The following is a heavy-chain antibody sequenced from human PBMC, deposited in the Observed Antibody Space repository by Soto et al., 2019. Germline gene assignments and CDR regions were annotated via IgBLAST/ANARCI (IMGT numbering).Heavy chain of an antibody. CDR1: GFTFSSYA. Sequence: QPGGSLRLSCAASGFTFSSYAMSWVRQAPGKGLEWVSAISGSGGSTYYADSVKGRFTISRDNSKNTLYLQMNSLRAEDTAVYYCAKDGRYFDWLLSSDAFDIWGQGTMVTVSS. J-gene: IGHJ3*02. CDR3: AKDGRYFDWLLSSDAFDI. CDR2: ISGSGGST. V-gene: IGHV3-23*01. D-gene: IGHD3-9*01.